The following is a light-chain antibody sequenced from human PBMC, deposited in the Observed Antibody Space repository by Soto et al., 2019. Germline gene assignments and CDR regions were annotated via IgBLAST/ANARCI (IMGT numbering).Light chain of an antibody. J-gene: IGKJ2*01. V-gene: IGKV3-20*01. CDR3: QQYDNSPYT. CDR2: DAS. Sequence: EIVLTQSPGTLSLSAGERATLSCGASRTISSRYLAWYQQKPGQAPRLLIYDASYRATGIPDRFSGSGSGTDFTLTINRLEPDDFAVYYCQQYDNSPYTFGLGTKLEIK. CDR1: RTISSRY.